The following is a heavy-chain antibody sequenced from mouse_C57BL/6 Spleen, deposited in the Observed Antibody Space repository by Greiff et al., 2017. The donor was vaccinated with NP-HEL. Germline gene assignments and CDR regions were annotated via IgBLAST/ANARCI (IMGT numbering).Heavy chain of an antibody. CDR2: IDPSDSYT. D-gene: IGHD1-1*01. Sequence: QVQLQQPGAELVMPGASVKLSCKASGYTFTSYWMHWVKQRPGQGLEWIGEIDPSDSYTNYNQKFKGKSTLTVDKSSSTAYMQLSSLTSEDSAVYYGARGITTVVATWDGFDYWGQGTTLTVSS. V-gene: IGHV1-69*01. CDR1: GYTFTSYW. CDR3: ARGITTVVATWDGFDY. J-gene: IGHJ2*01.